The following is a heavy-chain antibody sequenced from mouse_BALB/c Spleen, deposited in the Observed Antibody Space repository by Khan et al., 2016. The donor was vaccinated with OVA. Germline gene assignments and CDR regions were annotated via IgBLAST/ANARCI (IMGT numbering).Heavy chain of an antibody. J-gene: IGHJ3*01. CDR1: GYTFTSYD. Sequence: EVQLQQSGPELVKPGASVKMSCKASGYTFTSYDMHWVKQKPGQGLEWIGYINPYNDYTNFNEKFKGKATLTSDKSSSTAYMELSSLTSEDSAVDDCGRGVLGLQTWFAYWGQGTLVTVSA. V-gene: IGHV1S136*01. CDR3: GRGVLGLQTWFAY. CDR2: INPYNDYT. D-gene: IGHD3-1*01.